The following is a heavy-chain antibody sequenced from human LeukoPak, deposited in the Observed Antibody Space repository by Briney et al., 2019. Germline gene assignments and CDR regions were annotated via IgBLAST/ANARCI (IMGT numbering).Heavy chain of an antibody. CDR2: ISWNSGSI. CDR3: AKDIDSSSWYYFDY. J-gene: IGHJ4*02. V-gene: IGHV3-9*01. Sequence: GGSLRLSCAASGFTLDDYAMHWVRQAPGKGLEWVSGISWNSGSIGYADSVKGRFTISRDNAKNSLYLQMNSLRAEDTALYYCAKDIDSSSWYYFDYWGQGTLVTVSS. D-gene: IGHD6-13*01. CDR1: GFTLDDYA.